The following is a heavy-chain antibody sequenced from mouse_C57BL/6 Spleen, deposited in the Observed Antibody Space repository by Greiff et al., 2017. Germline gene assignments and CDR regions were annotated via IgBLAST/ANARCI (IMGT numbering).Heavy chain of an antibody. Sequence: VQLLQSGGDLARPGASVKISCTASGYTFTSYTMHWVSQSPGKGLEWIGNISRSGGYTKYNQKLKDRATLSADKSSSTAYLQLSSLTSEDSAVYYCARSEITTVVEGAMDYWGQGTSVTVSS. CDR2: ISRSGGYT. J-gene: IGHJ4*01. CDR1: GYTFTSYT. D-gene: IGHD1-1*01. V-gene: IGHV1-4*01. CDR3: ARSEITTVVEGAMDY.